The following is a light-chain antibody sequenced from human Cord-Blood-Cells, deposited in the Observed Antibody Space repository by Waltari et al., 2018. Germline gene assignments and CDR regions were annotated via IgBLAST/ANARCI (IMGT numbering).Light chain of an antibody. V-gene: IGKV3-15*01. CDR3: QQYNNWPSYT. CDR1: QSVSSN. J-gene: IGKJ2*01. Sequence: EIVMTQSPATLSVSPGERATLSCRASQSVSSNLAWYQPKPGQAPRLLIYGASTRATGNPARFSGSGSGTEFTLTISSLQSEEFAVYYCQQYNNWPSYTFGQGTKLEIK. CDR2: GAS.